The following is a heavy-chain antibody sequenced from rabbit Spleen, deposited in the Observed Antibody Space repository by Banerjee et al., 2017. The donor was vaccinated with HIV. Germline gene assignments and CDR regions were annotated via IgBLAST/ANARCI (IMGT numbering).Heavy chain of an antibody. CDR1: GFSFSSSDY. J-gene: IGHJ6*01. Sequence: QSLEESGGDLVKPGASLTLTCTASGFSFSSSDYMCWVRQAPGKGLECIACIYAGSDGSTLYASWAKGRFTCSKTSSTTVTLQMTSLTVADTATYFCARDTSSSFSSYGMDLWGPGTLVTVS. V-gene: IGHV1S40*01. CDR3: ARDTSSSFSSYGMDL. CDR2: IYAGSDGST. D-gene: IGHD1-1*01.